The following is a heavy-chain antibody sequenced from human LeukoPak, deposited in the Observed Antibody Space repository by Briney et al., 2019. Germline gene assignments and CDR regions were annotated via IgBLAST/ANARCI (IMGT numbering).Heavy chain of an antibody. CDR1: GFTFSSYE. CDR2: IGSSDSTT. Sequence: GGSLRLSCAASGFTFSSYEMNWVRQAPGKGLEWLSYIGSSDSTTHYADSVKGRFAISRDNAKNSLYLQMNSLRVEDTAVYYCARDGTPNYSSGWVYMDVWGEGTTVTISS. CDR3: ARDGTPNYSSGWVYMDV. J-gene: IGHJ6*03. V-gene: IGHV3-48*03. D-gene: IGHD6-25*01.